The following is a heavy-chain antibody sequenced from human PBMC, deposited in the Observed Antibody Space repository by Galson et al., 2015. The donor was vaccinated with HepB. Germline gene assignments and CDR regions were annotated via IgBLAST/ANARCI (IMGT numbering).Heavy chain of an antibody. V-gene: IGHV1-2*04. J-gene: IGHJ6*02. CDR1: GYTFTGYY. CDR3: ARRSEPRYYYGMDV. D-gene: IGHD3-10*01. CDR2: INPNSGGT. Sequence: QSGAEVKKPGTSVKVSCKASGYTFTGYYMHWVRQAPGQGLEWMGWINPNSGGTNYAQKFQGWVTMTRDTSISTAYMELSRLRSDDTAVYYCARRSEPRYYYGMDVWGQGTTVTVSS.